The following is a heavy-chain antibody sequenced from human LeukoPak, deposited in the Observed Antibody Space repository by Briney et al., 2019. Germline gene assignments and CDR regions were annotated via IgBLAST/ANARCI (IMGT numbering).Heavy chain of an antibody. V-gene: IGHV5-51*01. J-gene: IGHJ6*02. CDR3: ARLPEYYGMDV. Sequence: GESLKISCKGSGYRFTSYWIGWVRQMPGKGLEWMGIIYPGDSDTRYSPSFQGQVTISADKSISTAYPQWSSLKASDTAMYYCARLPEYYGMDVWGQGTTVTVSS. CDR2: IYPGDSDT. CDR1: GYRFTSYW.